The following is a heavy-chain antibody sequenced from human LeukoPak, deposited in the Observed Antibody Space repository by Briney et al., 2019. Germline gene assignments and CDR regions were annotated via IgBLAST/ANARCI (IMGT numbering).Heavy chain of an antibody. CDR3: ATGGSVYVY. CDR1: GFTFNNYR. V-gene: IGHV3-74*01. CDR2: INPDGGIT. D-gene: IGHD5/OR15-5a*01. J-gene: IGHJ4*02. Sequence: PGGSLRLSCAASGFTFNNYRMHWVRQVPGKGLVWVSRINPDGGITSYAVSVRGRFTISRDNGKNTMSLQMNSLSAEDTAVYDCATGGSVYVYWGEGTMVSVSS.